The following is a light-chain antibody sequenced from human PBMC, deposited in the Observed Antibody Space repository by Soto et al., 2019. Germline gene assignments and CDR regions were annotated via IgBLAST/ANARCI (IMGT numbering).Light chain of an antibody. J-gene: IGKJ4*01. CDR1: QSVSNN. CDR2: GAS. CDR3: QHYNNLPLT. Sequence: EIEMTQSPATLSVSPGERATLSCRASQSVSNNLAWYQHKPGQAPRLLIFGASTRATGIPVRFSGSGSGTEFTLTISSLQSEDSAVYYCQHYNNLPLTFGGGTKVEIK. V-gene: IGKV3-15*01.